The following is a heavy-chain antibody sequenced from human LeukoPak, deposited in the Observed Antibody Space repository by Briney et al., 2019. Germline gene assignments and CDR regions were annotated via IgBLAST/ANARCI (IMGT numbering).Heavy chain of an antibody. CDR3: AKDLRGYSRQADY. CDR2: ISGSGGST. D-gene: IGHD5-18*01. CDR1: GFTVSGNY. Sequence: GGSLRLSCAASGFTVSGNYMSWVRQARGKGLEWVSAISGSGGSTYYADSVKGRFTISRGNSKNTLYLQMNSLRAEDTAVYYCAKDLRGYSRQADYWGQGTLVTVPS. J-gene: IGHJ4*02. V-gene: IGHV3-23*01.